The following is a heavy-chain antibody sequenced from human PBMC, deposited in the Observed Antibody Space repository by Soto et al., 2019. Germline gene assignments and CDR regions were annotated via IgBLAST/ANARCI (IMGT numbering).Heavy chain of an antibody. D-gene: IGHD3-3*01. CDR3: ARNGYYENWFDS. CDR2: VYYSGST. J-gene: IGHJ5*01. CDR1: GVSVSIGSYY. V-gene: IGHV4-61*01. Sequence: SETLSLTCTVSGVSVSIGSYYWIWIRQPPGKGLEWIGYVYYSGSTNYNPSLKSRVTISVDTSKNQFSLKVSSVTAADTAVYYCARNGYYENWFDSWGQGTLVTVS.